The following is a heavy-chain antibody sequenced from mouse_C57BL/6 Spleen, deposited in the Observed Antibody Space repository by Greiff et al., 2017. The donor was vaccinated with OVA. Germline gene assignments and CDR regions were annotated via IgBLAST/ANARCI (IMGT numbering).Heavy chain of an antibody. CDR2: INPNNGGT. Sequence: VQLQQSGPELVKPGASVKISCKASGYTFTDYYMNWVKQSHGKSLEWIGDINPNNGGTSYNQKFKGKATLTVDKSSSTAYMELRSLTSEDSAVYYCAREIGSEDYWGQGTTLTVSS. J-gene: IGHJ2*01. V-gene: IGHV1-26*01. D-gene: IGHD1-1*01. CDR3: AREIGSEDY. CDR1: GYTFTDYY.